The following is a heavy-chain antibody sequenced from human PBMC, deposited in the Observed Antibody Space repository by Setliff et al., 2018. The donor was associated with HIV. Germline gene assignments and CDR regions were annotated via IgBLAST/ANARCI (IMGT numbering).Heavy chain of an antibody. Sequence: PSETLSLTCAVSGSPISNGYYWGWIRQPPGKGLEWIGSIYHSGSTYYNPSLKSRVTISVDTSKNQFSLKLSSVTAADTAVYHCARRNSGWYDAFDIWGQGTMVTVSS. CDR1: GSPISNGYY. CDR2: IYHSGST. CDR3: ARRNSGWYDAFDI. V-gene: IGHV4-38-2*01. D-gene: IGHD6-19*01. J-gene: IGHJ3*02.